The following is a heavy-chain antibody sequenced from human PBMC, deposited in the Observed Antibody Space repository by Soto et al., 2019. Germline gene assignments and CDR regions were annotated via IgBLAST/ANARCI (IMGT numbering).Heavy chain of an antibody. J-gene: IGHJ4*02. CDR2: INAGNGNT. V-gene: IGHV1-3*01. CDR3: ARVDCSSTSCYRFDY. Sequence: GAAGKVTCKEWGNSFTRKGKQWGGQAPGQRLEWMGWINAGNGNTKYSQKFQGRVTITRDTSASTAYMELSSLRSEDTAVYYCARVDCSSTSCYRFDYWGQGTLVTVSS. D-gene: IGHD2-2*01. CDR1: GNSFTRKG.